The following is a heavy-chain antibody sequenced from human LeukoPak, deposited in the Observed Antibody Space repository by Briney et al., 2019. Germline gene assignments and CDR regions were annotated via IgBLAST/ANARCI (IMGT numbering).Heavy chain of an antibody. J-gene: IGHJ4*02. Sequence: SVKVSCKASGGTFSSYAISWVRQAPGQGLEWMGGIIPIFGTANYAQKFQGRVTITTDESTSTAYMELSSLRSEDTAVYYCARKEVEYSSSWFDYWGQGTLVTVSS. CDR1: GGTFSSYA. D-gene: IGHD6-6*01. V-gene: IGHV1-69*05. CDR3: ARKEVEYSSSWFDY. CDR2: IIPIFGTA.